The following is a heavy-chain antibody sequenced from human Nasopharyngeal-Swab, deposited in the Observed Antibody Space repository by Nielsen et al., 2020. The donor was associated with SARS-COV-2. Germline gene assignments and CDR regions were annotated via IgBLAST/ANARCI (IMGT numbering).Heavy chain of an antibody. CDR3: ARVGWGDPPSGSYSYYYYGMDV. J-gene: IGHJ6*02. D-gene: IGHD1-26*01. V-gene: IGHV1-46*01. CDR2: INPSGGST. Sequence: ASVKVSCKASGYTFTSYYMHWVRQAPGQRLEWMGIINPSGGSTSYAQKFQGRVTMTRDTSTSTVYMELSSLRSEDTAVYYCARVGWGDPPSGSYSYYYYGMDVWGQGTTVTVSS. CDR1: GYTFTSYY.